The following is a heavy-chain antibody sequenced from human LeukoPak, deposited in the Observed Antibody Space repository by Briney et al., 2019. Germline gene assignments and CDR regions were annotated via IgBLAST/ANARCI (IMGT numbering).Heavy chain of an antibody. D-gene: IGHD1-14*01. CDR3: ANPPMNTITAFDI. CDR2: ISGSGGST. CDR1: GFTFSSYA. Sequence: GGSLRLSCAASGFTFSSYAMSWVRQAPGKGLEWVSAISGSGGSTYYADSVKGRFTISRDNSKNTLYLQMNSLRAEDTAVYYWANPPMNTITAFDIWGQGTMVTVSS. V-gene: IGHV3-23*01. J-gene: IGHJ3*02.